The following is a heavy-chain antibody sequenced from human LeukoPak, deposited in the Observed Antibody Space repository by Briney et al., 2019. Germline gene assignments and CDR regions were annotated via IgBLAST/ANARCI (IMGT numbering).Heavy chain of an antibody. CDR3: ATFSYYSNSRGNWFDP. CDR1: GYTLTELS. J-gene: IGHJ5*02. Sequence: ASVKVSCKVSGYTLTELSMHWVRQAPGKGLEWMGGFDPEDGETIYAQKFQGRVTMTEDTTTDTAYMELSSLRSEDTAVYYCATFSYYSNSRGNWFDPWGQGTLVTVSS. CDR2: FDPEDGET. V-gene: IGHV1-24*01. D-gene: IGHD4-11*01.